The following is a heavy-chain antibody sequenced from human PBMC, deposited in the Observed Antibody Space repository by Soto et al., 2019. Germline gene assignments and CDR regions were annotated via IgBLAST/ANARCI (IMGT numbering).Heavy chain of an antibody. CDR1: GYTFTSYG. CDR3: ARVGRMTIFGVVTSFDP. V-gene: IGHV1-8*02. J-gene: IGHJ5*02. CDR2: MNPNSGNT. Sequence: GASVKVSCKASGYTFTSYGIHWVRQAPGQRLEWMGWMNPNSGNTGYAQKFQGRVTMTRNTSISTAYMELSSLRSEYTAVYYCARVGRMTIFGVVTSFDPWRQRTLVTVSS. D-gene: IGHD3-3*01.